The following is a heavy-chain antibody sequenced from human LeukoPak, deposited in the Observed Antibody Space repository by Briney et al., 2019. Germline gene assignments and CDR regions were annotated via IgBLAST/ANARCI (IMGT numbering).Heavy chain of an antibody. D-gene: IGHD6-13*01. J-gene: IGHJ3*02. CDR1: GYSISSGYY. CDR3: AKTYIAAAGAHDAFDI. V-gene: IGHV4-38-2*02. CDR2: IYHSGST. Sequence: PSETLSLTCTVSGYSISSGYYWGWIRQPPGKGLEWIGSIYHSGSTYYNPSLKSRVTISVDTFKNQFSLKLSSVTAADTAVYYCAKTYIAAAGAHDAFDIWGQGTMVTVSS.